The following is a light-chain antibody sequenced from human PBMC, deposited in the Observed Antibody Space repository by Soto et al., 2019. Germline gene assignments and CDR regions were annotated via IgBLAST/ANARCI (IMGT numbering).Light chain of an antibody. CDR1: QNIGDW. V-gene: IGKV1-5*03. CDR3: QQYNDLST. Sequence: DIPMTQSPSTLSASVGDRMTIACRASQNIGDWLAWYQQKPGKAPNLLIYKASTLESGVPSRFSGSGSGTEFTLAISSLQPEDFATYYCQQYNDLSTFGGGTKVEI. CDR2: KAS. J-gene: IGKJ4*01.